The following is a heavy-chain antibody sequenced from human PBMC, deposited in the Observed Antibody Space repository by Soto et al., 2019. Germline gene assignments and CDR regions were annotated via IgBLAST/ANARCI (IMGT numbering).Heavy chain of an antibody. Sequence: PGGSLRLSCAASGFTFSSYAMSWVRQAPGKGLEWVSAISGSGGSTYYADSVKGRFTISRDNSKNTLYLQMNSLRAEDTAVYYCAGGGSSGYYTYPTDYWGQGTLVTVSS. CDR1: GFTFSSYA. V-gene: IGHV3-23*01. CDR3: AGGGSSGYYTYPTDY. J-gene: IGHJ4*02. D-gene: IGHD3-22*01. CDR2: ISGSGGST.